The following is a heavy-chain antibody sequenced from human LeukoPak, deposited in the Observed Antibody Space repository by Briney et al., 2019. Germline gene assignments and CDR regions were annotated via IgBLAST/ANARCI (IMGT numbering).Heavy chain of an antibody. CDR1: GFTVTTNN. CDR2: LETGGTT. J-gene: IGHJ6*02. D-gene: IGHD3-10*01. V-gene: IGHV3-66*01. Sequence: PGGSLRLSCAASGFTVTTNNMSWVRQAPGKGLECVSSLETGGTTHYADSVRGRFTISRDTSRNNLYLQMNSPRAEDTATYYCAKARGFFGEPDFYYAMDVWGQGTTVTVSS. CDR3: AKARGFFGEPDFYYAMDV.